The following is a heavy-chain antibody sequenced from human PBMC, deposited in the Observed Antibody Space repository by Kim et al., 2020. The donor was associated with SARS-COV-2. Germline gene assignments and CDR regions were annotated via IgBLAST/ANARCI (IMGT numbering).Heavy chain of an antibody. V-gene: IGHV3-23*01. CDR3: AKVGDDLLTGYYSAMDV. CDR1: GFTFSSYA. J-gene: IGHJ6*02. Sequence: GGSLRLSCIASGFTFSSYAVSWVRQAPGKGLEWVSAISGSGTNTYYADSVKGRFTISRDNSRNTLYLQMSSLRAEDTAVYYCAKVGDDLLTGYYSAMDVWGQGTTVTVSS. D-gene: IGHD3-9*01. CDR2: ISGSGTNT.